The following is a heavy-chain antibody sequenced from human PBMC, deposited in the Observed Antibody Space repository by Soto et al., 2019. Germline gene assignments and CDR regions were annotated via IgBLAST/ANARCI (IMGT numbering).Heavy chain of an antibody. V-gene: IGHV4-4*02. D-gene: IGHD3-10*01. CDR3: ARDSASDYYYYYGMDV. CDR2: IYHSGST. CDR1: GGSISSSNW. J-gene: IGHJ6*02. Sequence: SETLFLTCAGSGGSISSSNWWSWVRQPPGKGLEWIGEIYHSGSTNYNPSLKSRVTISVDKSKNQFSLKLSSVTAADTAVYYCARDSASDYYYYYGMDVRGQGTTVTVSS.